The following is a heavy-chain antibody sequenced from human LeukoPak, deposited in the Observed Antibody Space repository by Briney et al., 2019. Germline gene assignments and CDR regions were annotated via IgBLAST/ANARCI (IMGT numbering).Heavy chain of an antibody. J-gene: IGHJ1*01. Sequence: GRSLRLSCAASGFTFSSYGMHWVRQAPGKGLEWVAVISYDGNNKYYADSVKGRFTISRDNAKNTLYLQMNSLRAEDTAVYFCLYGGYFQHWGQGTLVTVSS. V-gene: IGHV3-30*03. CDR1: GFTFSSYG. CDR3: LYGGYFQH. D-gene: IGHD3-16*01. CDR2: ISYDGNNK.